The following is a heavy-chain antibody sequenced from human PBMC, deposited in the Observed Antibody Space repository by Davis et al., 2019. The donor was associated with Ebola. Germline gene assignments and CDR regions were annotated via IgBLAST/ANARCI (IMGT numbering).Heavy chain of an antibody. V-gene: IGHV3-48*01. CDR3: ARDRAYGMDV. Sequence: PGGSLRLSCAASGFTFSTYAMNWVRQAPGKGLEWVSYMSHSSNTIYYADSVKGRFTISRDNSKNTLYLQMGSLRAEDMAVYYCARDRAYGMDVWGRGTTVTVSS. CDR1: GFTFSTYA. J-gene: IGHJ6*02. CDR2: MSHSSNTI.